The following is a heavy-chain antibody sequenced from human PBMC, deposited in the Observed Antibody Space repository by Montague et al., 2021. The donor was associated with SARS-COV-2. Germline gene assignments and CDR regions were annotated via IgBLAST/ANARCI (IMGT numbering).Heavy chain of an antibody. CDR2: TYYSGST. Sequence: SETLSLTCTVSGGSISSSSYYWGWIRQPPGKGLEWIGNTYYSGSTYYNPSLKSRVTISVDTSKNQFSLKLSSVTAADTAVYYCARQKSGAVTIFGVVMHYWWLDAWGQGTLVTVSS. CDR1: GGSISSSSYY. CDR3: ARQKSGAVTIFGVVMHYWWLDA. V-gene: IGHV4-39*01. D-gene: IGHD3-3*01. J-gene: IGHJ1*01.